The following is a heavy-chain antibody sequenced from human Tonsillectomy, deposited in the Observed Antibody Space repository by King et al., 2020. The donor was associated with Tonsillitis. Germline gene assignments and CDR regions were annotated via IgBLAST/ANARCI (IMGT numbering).Heavy chain of an antibody. D-gene: IGHD3-16*01. CDR1: GFTLGNYD. CDR3: ARDAVGLSYWYFVL. Sequence: VQLVESGGGVVQPGTSLRLSCAASGFTLGNYDMHWVRKAPGKGLEWVALIAYDASYENYADSVKGRFTISRDNSKNTLYLEMNDQSVEDTALYYCARDAVGLSYWYFVLCGQGTLVTVSS. CDR2: IAYDASYE. V-gene: IGHV3-30*03. J-gene: IGHJ2*01.